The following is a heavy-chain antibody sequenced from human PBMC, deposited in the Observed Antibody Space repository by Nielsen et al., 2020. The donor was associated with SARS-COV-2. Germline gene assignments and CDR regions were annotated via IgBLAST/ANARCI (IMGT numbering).Heavy chain of an antibody. J-gene: IGHJ4*02. Sequence: ASVKVSCKASGHTFTGYYMHWVRQAPGQGLEWMGRINPNSGGTNYAQKFQGRVTMTRDTSISTAYMELSRLRSDDTAVYYCARAGYYGSGKFDYWGQGTLVTVSS. D-gene: IGHD3-10*01. CDR2: INPNSGGT. V-gene: IGHV1-2*06. CDR1: GHTFTGYY. CDR3: ARAGYYGSGKFDY.